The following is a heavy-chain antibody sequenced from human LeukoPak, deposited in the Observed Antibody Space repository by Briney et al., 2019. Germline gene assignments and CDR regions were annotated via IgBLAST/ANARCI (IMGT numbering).Heavy chain of an antibody. CDR1: GFKFSDYA. J-gene: IGHJ4*02. D-gene: IGHD6-19*01. CDR2: IRNKANGGTS. CDR3: TRAYSTGWLGINDY. V-gene: IGHV3-49*04. Sequence: GGSLRLSCTAAGFKFSDYAVTWVRQAPGKGLEWFGFIRNKANGGTSDYAASVQGRFTISRDDSKTIAYLLMNSLKTEDTAVYYCTRAYSTGWLGINDYWGQGALVTVSS.